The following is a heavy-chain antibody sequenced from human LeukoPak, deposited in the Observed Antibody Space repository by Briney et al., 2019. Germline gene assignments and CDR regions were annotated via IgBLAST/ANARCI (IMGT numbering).Heavy chain of an antibody. V-gene: IGHV4-34*01. CDR1: GGSFSGYY. CDR2: INHSGST. D-gene: IGHD2-2*01. CDR3: ARVPTACSSTSCRYNWFDP. J-gene: IGHJ5*02. Sequence: SETLSLTCAVYGGSFSGYYWSWIRQPPGKGLEWIGEINHSGSTNYNPSLKSRVTISVDTSKNQFSLKLSSVTAADTAVYYCARVPTACSSTSCRYNWFDPWGQGTLVTVSS.